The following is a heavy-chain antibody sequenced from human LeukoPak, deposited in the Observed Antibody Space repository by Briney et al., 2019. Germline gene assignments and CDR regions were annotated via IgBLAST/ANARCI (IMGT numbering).Heavy chain of an antibody. Sequence: GGSLRLSCAASGFTFDDYAMHWVRQAPGKGLEWVSGISWNSGSIGYADSVKGRFTISRDNAKNSLYLQMNSLRAEDTALYYCAKSTAMVDAFDIWGQGTMVTVSS. V-gene: IGHV3-9*01. J-gene: IGHJ3*02. D-gene: IGHD5-18*01. CDR2: ISWNSGSI. CDR3: AKSTAMVDAFDI. CDR1: GFTFDDYA.